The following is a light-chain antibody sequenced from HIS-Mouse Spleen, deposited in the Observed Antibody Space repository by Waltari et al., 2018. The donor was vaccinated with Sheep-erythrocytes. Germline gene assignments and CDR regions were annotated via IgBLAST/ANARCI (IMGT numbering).Light chain of an antibody. V-gene: IGLV2-11*01. CDR3: CSYAGSYNHV. Sequence: QSALTQPRSVSGSPGQSVTISCTGTSSDVGGYNYVSWYQQHPGQAPKLMIYDVSKRPSGVPYRFSCSKSGNTASLTISGLQAEDEADYYCCSYAGSYNHVFATGTKVTVL. J-gene: IGLJ1*01. CDR1: SSDVGGYNY. CDR2: DVS.